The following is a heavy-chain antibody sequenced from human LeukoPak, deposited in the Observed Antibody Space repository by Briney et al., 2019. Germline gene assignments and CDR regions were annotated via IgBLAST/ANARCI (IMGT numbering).Heavy chain of an antibody. D-gene: IGHD2-15*01. Sequence: SETLSLTSAVYGGSFSAYYWSWIRQPPGKGLEWIGEINHSGSTDYNPSLKSRVTISVDTSKNQFSLKLNSVTAADTAVYYCARGDLGYCSGGSCYLYYFDYWGQGTLVTVSS. CDR1: GGSFSAYY. CDR3: ARGDLGYCSGGSCYLYYFDY. J-gene: IGHJ4*02. V-gene: IGHV4-34*01. CDR2: INHSGST.